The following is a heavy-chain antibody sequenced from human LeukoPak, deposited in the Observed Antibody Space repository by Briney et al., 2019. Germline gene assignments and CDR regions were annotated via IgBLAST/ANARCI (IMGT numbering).Heavy chain of an antibody. J-gene: IGHJ4*02. D-gene: IGHD3-22*01. CDR3: AKASDFDSSGFPIDVFVF. CDR2: ISGAGGTT. V-gene: IGHV3-23*01. Sequence: GGSLRLSCAASGFTFSTFDMSWVRQAPGKGLQWVSAISGAGGTTLFADSVKGRFSISRDNSNNKVFLQMNSLRVEDTAVYYCAKASDFDSSGFPIDVFVFWGQGLLVSVAS. CDR1: GFTFSTFD.